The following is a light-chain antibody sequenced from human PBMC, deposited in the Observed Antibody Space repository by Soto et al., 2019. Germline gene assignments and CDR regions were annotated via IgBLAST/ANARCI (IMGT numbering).Light chain of an antibody. J-gene: IGKJ5*01. V-gene: IGKV3-20*01. CDR3: QQYGSSLIT. CDR2: DAS. Sequence: DIVLTQSPGTLSLSPGERATVSCRASQSVSSYLAWYQQKPGQAPRLLIYDASNRATGIPARFSGSGSGTDFTLTISRLEPEDFAVYYCQQYGSSLITFGQGTRLEIK. CDR1: QSVSSY.